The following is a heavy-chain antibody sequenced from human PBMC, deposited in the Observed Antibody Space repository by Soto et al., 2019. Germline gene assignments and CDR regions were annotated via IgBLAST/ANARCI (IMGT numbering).Heavy chain of an antibody. J-gene: IGHJ4*02. Sequence: PGGSLRLSCVVSGFTFSNYWLSWVRQAPGKGLEWVANIKQDGSEKYYVDSVKGRFTISRDNAKNSLYLQMNSLRAEDTAVYYCARVPIASSGYWGQGTLVTVSS. V-gene: IGHV3-7*01. CDR2: IKQDGSEK. CDR1: GFTFSNYW. CDR3: ARVPIASSGY. D-gene: IGHD5-18*01.